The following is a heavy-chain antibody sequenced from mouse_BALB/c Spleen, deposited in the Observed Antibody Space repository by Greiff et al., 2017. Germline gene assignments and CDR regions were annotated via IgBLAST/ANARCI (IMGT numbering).Heavy chain of an antibody. J-gene: IGHJ2*01. CDR1: GFNIKDTY. CDR2: IDPANGNT. D-gene: IGHD5-1*01. Sequence: EVQRVESGAELVKPGASVKLSCTASGFNIKDTYMHWVKQRPEQGLEWIGRIDPANGNTKYDPKFQGKATITADTSSNTAYLQLSSLTSEDTAVYYCARGASLPRDYWGQGTTLTVSS. CDR3: ARGASLPRDY. V-gene: IGHV14-3*02.